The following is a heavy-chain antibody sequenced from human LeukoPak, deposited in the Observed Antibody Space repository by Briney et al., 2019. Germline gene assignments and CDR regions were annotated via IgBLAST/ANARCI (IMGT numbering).Heavy chain of an antibody. CDR3: AREVCIGGSCSVFDY. Sequence: PGGSLRLSCAASGFTFSSYWMHWVRQAPGKGLVWVSRINSDGSSIIYADSVKGRFTTSRDNAKNTLSLQMNSLRTEDTAVYYCAREVCIGGSCSVFDYWGQGTLVTVSS. J-gene: IGHJ4*02. CDR2: INSDGSSI. D-gene: IGHD2-15*01. V-gene: IGHV3-74*01. CDR1: GFTFSSYW.